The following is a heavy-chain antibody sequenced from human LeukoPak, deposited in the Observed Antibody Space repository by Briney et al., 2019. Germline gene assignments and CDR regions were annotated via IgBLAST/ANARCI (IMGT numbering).Heavy chain of an antibody. CDR3: ARAPGNYYDSSGYSVIDY. CDR2: INHSGST. Sequence: PSETLSLTCAVYGGSFSGYYWSWIRQPPGKGLEWIGEINHSGSTNYNPSLKSRVTISVDTSKNQFSLKLSSVTAADTAVYYCARAPGNYYDSSGYSVIDYWDQGTLVTVSS. CDR1: GGSFSGYY. J-gene: IGHJ4*02. D-gene: IGHD3-22*01. V-gene: IGHV4-34*01.